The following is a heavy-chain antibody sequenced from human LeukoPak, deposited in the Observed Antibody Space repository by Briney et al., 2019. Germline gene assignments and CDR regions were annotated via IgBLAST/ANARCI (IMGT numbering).Heavy chain of an antibody. D-gene: IGHD3-22*01. J-gene: IGHJ4*02. V-gene: IGHV3-23*01. CDR2: ISGSGGST. Sequence: PGGSLRLSCAASGFTFSSYGMSWVRQAPGKGLEWVSAISGSGGSTYYADSVKGRFTISRDNSKNTLYLQMNSLRAEDTAVYYCAKSYYDSSGYYYYWGQGTLVTVSS. CDR3: AKSYYDSSGYYYY. CDR1: GFTFSSYG.